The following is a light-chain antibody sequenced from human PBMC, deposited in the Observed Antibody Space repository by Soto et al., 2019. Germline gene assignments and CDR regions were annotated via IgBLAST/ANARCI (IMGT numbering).Light chain of an antibody. Sequence: EIVLTQSPATLSVSPGERAALSFRAGQSVGSNLAWYQQKPGQGPRLLIYGTSTRATGIPARFSGSGSGTEFTLTISSLQSEDFSVYYCQQYNNWPLTFGGGTKVDI. J-gene: IGKJ4*01. V-gene: IGKV3-15*01. CDR1: QSVGSN. CDR2: GTS. CDR3: QQYNNWPLT.